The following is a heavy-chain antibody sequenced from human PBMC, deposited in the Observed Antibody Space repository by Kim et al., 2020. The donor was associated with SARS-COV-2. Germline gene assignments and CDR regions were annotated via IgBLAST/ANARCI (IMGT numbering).Heavy chain of an antibody. J-gene: IGHJ4*02. CDR3: ARDNQNYGSGSYYLYYFDY. CDR1: GLTFSDYS. D-gene: IGHD3-10*01. Sequence: GGSLRLSCAASGLTFSDYSMNWVRQAPGKGLEWVSSIISSTNYIYYADSVKGRFTISRDNAKNSLYLQMNSLRADDTAVYYCARDNQNYGSGSYYLYYFDYWGQGTLVTVSS. CDR2: IISSTNYI. V-gene: IGHV3-21*01.